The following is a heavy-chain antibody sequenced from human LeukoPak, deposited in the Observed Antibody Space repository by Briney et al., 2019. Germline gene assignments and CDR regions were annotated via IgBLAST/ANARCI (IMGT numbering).Heavy chain of an antibody. D-gene: IGHD1-7*01. Sequence: SQTLSLTRTVSGYSISHGRHYWSWIRQLPGKGLEWIGYIFRTGYTYYNPSLKSRVIISVDTSKNQFSLKLSSVTAADTAVYYCARVPPWYNWNCLDYWGQGTLVTVSS. CDR1: GYSISHGRHY. CDR3: ARVPPWYNWNCLDY. CDR2: IFRTGYT. J-gene: IGHJ4*02. V-gene: IGHV4-31*03.